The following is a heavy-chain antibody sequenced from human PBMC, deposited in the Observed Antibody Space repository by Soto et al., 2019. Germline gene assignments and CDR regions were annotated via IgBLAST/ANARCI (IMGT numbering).Heavy chain of an antibody. CDR2: SSYNGGT. CDR1: TDSSGFTNSY. D-gene: IGHD3-10*01. J-gene: IGHJ4*02. CDR3: ARHRIEVVWRGFDF. Sequence: SETLSLTCTVSTDSSGFTNSYWGWIRQPPGKGLQGFGSSSYNGGTFYNPSLKARVVISFDTSKKQSSLQVTSVTAADTAVYFCARHRIEVVWRGFDFWGQGSPVTVSS. V-gene: IGHV4-39*01.